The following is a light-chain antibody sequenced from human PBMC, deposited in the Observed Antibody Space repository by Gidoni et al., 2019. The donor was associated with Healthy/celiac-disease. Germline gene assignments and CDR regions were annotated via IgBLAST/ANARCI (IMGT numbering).Light chain of an antibody. V-gene: IGKV4-1*01. CDR3: QQSYSTPFT. J-gene: IGKJ2*01. Sequence: DIVMTQSPDSLAVSLGERATIHCKSSQSVLYSSNNKNYLAWYQQKPGQPPKLLIYWASTRESGVPERFRGSGSGTDFTLTISSLQAEDVAVYYCQQSYSTPFTFGQGTKLEIK. CDR1: QSVLYSSNNKNY. CDR2: WAS.